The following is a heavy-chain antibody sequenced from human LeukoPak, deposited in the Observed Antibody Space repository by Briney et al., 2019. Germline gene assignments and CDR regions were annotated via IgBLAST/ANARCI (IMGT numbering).Heavy chain of an antibody. D-gene: IGHD2-21*02. Sequence: ASVKVSCKASGYTFTSYYMHWVRQAPGQGLEWMGIINPSGGSTSYAQKFQGRVTMTRDTSPSTVYMELSSLRSEDTAAYYCAVGGVVPASPRKWFETWGQGTLVPVSS. CDR3: AVGGVVPASPRKWFET. CDR2: INPSGGST. CDR1: GYTFTSYY. V-gene: IGHV1-46*01. J-gene: IGHJ5*02.